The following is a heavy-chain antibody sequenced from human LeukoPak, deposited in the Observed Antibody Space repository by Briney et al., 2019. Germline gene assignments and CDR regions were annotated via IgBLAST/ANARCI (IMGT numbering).Heavy chain of an antibody. CDR2: ISSSGSTI. Sequence: GGSLRLSCAASGFTFSDYYMSWIRQAPGKGLGWVSYISSSGSTIYYADSVKGRFTISRDNAKNTLYLQMNGLRAEDTAVYYCARDRESRAAAGTSGAFDIWGQGTMVTVSS. D-gene: IGHD6-13*01. J-gene: IGHJ3*02. V-gene: IGHV3-11*01. CDR3: ARDRESRAAAGTSGAFDI. CDR1: GFTFSDYY.